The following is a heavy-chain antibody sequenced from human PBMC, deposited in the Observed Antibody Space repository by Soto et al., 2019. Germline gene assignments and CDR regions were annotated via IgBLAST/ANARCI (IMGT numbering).Heavy chain of an antibody. CDR2: ISWNSGSI. V-gene: IGHV3-9*01. CDR1: GFTFDDYA. J-gene: IGHJ6*03. Sequence: EVQLVESGGGLVQPGRSLRLSCAASGFTFDDYAMHWVRQAPGKGLEWVSGISWNSGSIGYADFVKGRFTISRDNAKNSLYLQMNRLRAEDTALYYCAKGRYYGDYVDYMDVWGKGTTVTVSS. D-gene: IGHD4-17*01. CDR3: AKGRYYGDYVDYMDV.